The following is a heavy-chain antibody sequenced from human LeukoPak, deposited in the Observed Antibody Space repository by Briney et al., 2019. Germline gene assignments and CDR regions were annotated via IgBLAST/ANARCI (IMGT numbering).Heavy chain of an antibody. J-gene: IGHJ4*02. D-gene: IGHD6-13*01. CDR1: GFIFNTYA. CDR2: VNSDGLST. CDR3: ASAPPGITASFDY. V-gene: IGHV3-74*01. Sequence: PGTSLRLSCSASGFIFNTYAMHWVRQGPGKGLVWVSRVNSDGLSTTYADSVKGRFTISRDNAKNTLFLHMNSLRAEDTAVYYCASAPPGITASFDYWGQGTLVTVSS.